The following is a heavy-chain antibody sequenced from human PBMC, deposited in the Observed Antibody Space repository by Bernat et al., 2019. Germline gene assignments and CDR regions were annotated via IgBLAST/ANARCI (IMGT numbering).Heavy chain of an antibody. CDR3: ARDHQWLAFNGMDV. D-gene: IGHD6-19*01. CDR1: GYTFIHYD. Sequence: QVQLVQSGPEVKKPGASVKVSCKASGYTFIHYDITWVRQAPGQGLEWVGRISAHNGNTNYGQKVHGRVTMTTDTSTSTAYMELRSLRSNDTAVYYCARDHQWLAFNGMDVWGQGTTVSVSS. J-gene: IGHJ6*02. V-gene: IGHV1-18*01. CDR2: ISAHNGNT.